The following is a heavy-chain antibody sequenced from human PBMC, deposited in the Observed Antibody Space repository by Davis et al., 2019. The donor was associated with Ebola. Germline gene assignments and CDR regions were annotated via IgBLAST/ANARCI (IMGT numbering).Heavy chain of an antibody. D-gene: IGHD2-15*01. CDR1: PSTFTTYY. Sequence: AAALISCWASPSTFTTYYMHWVRQAPGQGLEWMGIINPSGGRTSYAQKFQGRVTMTRDTSTSTVYMELTSLRSEDTAVYYCARMCSGGSCYNDAFDMWGQGTMVTVSS. J-gene: IGHJ3*02. CDR3: ARMCSGGSCYNDAFDM. CDR2: INPSGGRT. V-gene: IGHV1-46*01.